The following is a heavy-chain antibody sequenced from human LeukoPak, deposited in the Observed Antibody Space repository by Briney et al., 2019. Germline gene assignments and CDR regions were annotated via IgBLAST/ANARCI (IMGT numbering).Heavy chain of an antibody. J-gene: IGHJ4*02. CDR1: GFTFSSYE. D-gene: IGHD4-23*01. V-gene: IGHV3-48*03. CDR3: AKERRYGGNSRLDY. CDR2: ISSSGSTI. Sequence: PGGSLRLSCAASGFTFSSYEMNWVRQAPGKGLEWVSYISSSGSTIYYADSVKGRFTISRDNSKNTLYLQMNSLRAEDTAVYYCAKERRYGGNSRLDYWGQGTLVTVSS.